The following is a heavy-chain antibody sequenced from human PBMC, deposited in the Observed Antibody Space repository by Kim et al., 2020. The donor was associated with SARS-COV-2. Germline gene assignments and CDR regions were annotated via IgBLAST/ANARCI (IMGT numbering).Heavy chain of an antibody. Sequence: GGSLRLSCAASGFTFSSYGMHWVRQAPGKGLEWVAVIWYDGSNKYYADSVKGRFTISRDNSKNTLYLQMNSLRAEDTAVYYCAKDADYGGNSGYYYGMDVWGHGTTVTVSS. CDR3: AKDADYGGNSGYYYGMDV. CDR1: GFTFSSYG. J-gene: IGHJ6*02. V-gene: IGHV3-33*06. CDR2: IWYDGSNK. D-gene: IGHD4-17*01.